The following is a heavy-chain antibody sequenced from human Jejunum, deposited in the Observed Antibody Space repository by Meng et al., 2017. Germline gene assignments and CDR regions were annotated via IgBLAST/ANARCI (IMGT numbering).Heavy chain of an antibody. V-gene: IGHV4-61*01. J-gene: IGHJ4*02. D-gene: IGHD3-16*01. CDR3: ARSHGGY. CDR1: GGAVSTSNYY. CDR2: MSSSGST. Sequence: VQLQESGPGLVRSTETLSLTCTVSGGAVSTSNYYWSWFRQPPGKGLEWIGYMSSSGSTNYNSSLKRRVTISIDRSKNQFSLKLTSVTAADTAVYYCARSHGGYWGQGILVTVSS.